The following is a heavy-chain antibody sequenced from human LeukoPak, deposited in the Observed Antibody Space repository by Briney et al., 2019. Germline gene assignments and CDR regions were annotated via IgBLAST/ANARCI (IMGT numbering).Heavy chain of an antibody. J-gene: IGHJ4*02. D-gene: IGHD1-7*01. CDR2: IYSGGST. CDR3: AREGTNYYFDY. CDR1: GFTFSSNY. V-gene: IGHV3-66*02. Sequence: GGSLRLSCAASGFTFSSNYMSRVRQAPGKGLEWVSVIYSGGSTYYADSVKGRFTISRDNSKNTLYLQMNSLRAADTAVYYCAREGTNYYFDYWGQGTLVTVSS.